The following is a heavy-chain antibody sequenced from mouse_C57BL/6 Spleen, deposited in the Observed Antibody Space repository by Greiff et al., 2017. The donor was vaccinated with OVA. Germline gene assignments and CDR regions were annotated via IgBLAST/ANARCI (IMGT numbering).Heavy chain of an antibody. V-gene: IGHV1-69*01. CDR1: GYTFISYW. Sequence: QVQLQQPAAELVMPRGSAKLSCKTSGYTFISYWMLWVKQRPGQGLEWMGEIDPSDSYTNYYQKFMGNSTLTVDKSSSTAYMQLRSLTSEDSAVYYCARGRGNCGYFDYWGQGTTVTVSS. CDR3: ARGRGNCGYFDY. J-gene: IGHJ2*01. CDR2: IDPSDSYT. D-gene: IGHD2-1*01.